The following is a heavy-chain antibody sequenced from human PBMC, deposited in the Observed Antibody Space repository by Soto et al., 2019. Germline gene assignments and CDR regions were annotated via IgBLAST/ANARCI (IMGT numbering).Heavy chain of an antibody. J-gene: IGHJ6*02. D-gene: IGHD1-26*01. CDR3: ARNGTYSSSLSQYSGMDV. Sequence: SVKVSCEASRGTFDNFIMNWVRQTPGRGLEWMGGIVPMLGTPTYAEKFKGRVTISATGSTSTMYMEVTSLRSEDTAIYYCARNGTYSSSLSQYSGMDVWGQGTTVTVSS. V-gene: IGHV1-69*13. CDR2: IVPMLGTP. CDR1: RGTFDNFI.